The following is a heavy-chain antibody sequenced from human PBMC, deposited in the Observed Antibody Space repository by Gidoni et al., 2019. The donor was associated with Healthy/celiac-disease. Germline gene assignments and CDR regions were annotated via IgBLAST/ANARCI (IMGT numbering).Heavy chain of an antibody. CDR1: GFTFRRSG. D-gene: IGHD6-19*01. CDR3: AKDLDSSGWYGYYGMDV. Sequence: QVQLVESGGGVVQPGRSLRLSCAASGFTFRRSGMHWVRQAPGQGLEWVAVISYDGRNKYDADSVKGRVTISRDNSKNTLYLQMNSLRAEDTAVYYCAKDLDSSGWYGYYGMDVWGQGTTVTVSS. J-gene: IGHJ6*02. CDR2: ISYDGRNK. V-gene: IGHV3-30*18.